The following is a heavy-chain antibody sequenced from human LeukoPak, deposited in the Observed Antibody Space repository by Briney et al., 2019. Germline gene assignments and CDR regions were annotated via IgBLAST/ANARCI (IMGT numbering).Heavy chain of an antibody. D-gene: IGHD3-10*01. CDR1: GGTFSSYA. CDR3: ARGGYSYGSYYYGSGSYNY. V-gene: IGHV1-8*03. Sequence: ASVKVSCKASGGTFSSYAISWVRQAPGQGLEWMGWMNPNSGNTGYAQKFQGRVTITRNTSISTAYMELSSLRSEDTAVYYCARGGYSYGSYYYGSGSYNYWGQGTLVTVSS. CDR2: MNPNSGNT. J-gene: IGHJ4*02.